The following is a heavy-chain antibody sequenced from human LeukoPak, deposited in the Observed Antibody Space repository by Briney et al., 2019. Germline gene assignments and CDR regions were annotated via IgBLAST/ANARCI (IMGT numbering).Heavy chain of an antibody. J-gene: IGHJ4*02. CDR2: INHSGST. V-gene: IGHV4-39*07. CDR3: ARGGILTGYLPDY. D-gene: IGHD3-9*01. CDR1: GGSISSSSYY. Sequence: SETLSLTCTVSGGSISSSSYYWSWIRQPPGKGLEWIGEINHSGSTNYNPSLKSRVTISVDTSKNQFSLKLSSVTAADTAVYYCARGGILTGYLPDYWGQGTLVTVSS.